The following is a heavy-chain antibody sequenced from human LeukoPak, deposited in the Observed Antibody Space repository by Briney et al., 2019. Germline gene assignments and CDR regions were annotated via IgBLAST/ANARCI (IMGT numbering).Heavy chain of an antibody. CDR1: GFTFSSHW. CDR2: IKSDGSST. D-gene: IGHD2-15*01. V-gene: IGHV3-74*01. Sequence: GGSLRLSCAVSGFTFSSHWMRWVRQAPGKGLVWVSHIKSDGSSTNYADSVKGRFTISRDNAKNTLFLQMNSLRNEDTAVYYCARVDCSGGTCYLYYFDYWGQGTLVTVSS. CDR3: ARVDCSGGTCYLYYFDY. J-gene: IGHJ4*02.